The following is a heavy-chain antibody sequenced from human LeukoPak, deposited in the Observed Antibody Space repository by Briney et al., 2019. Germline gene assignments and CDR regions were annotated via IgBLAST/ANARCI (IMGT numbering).Heavy chain of an antibody. CDR3: TRSGGLLWFGELFYDDY. V-gene: IGHV3-49*04. Sequence: GGSLGLSCTASGFTFGDYAMSWVRQAPGKGLEWVGFIRSKAYGGTTEYAASVKGRFTISRDDSKSIAYLQMNSLKTEDTAVYYCTRSGGLLWFGELFYDDYWGQGTLVTVSS. CDR2: IRSKAYGGTT. CDR1: GFTFGDYA. D-gene: IGHD3-10*01. J-gene: IGHJ4*02.